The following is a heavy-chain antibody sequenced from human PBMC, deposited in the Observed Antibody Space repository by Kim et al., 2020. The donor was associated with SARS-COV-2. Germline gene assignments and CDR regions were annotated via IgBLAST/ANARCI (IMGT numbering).Heavy chain of an antibody. CDR2: IASDGGTT. D-gene: IGHD1-1*01. J-gene: IGHJ5*02. CDR3: ASEGYGTTVTYYFDP. V-gene: IGHV3-74*01. Sequence: GGSLRLSCAGSGVTFRNYWMHWVRQVPGKGLVWVARIASDGGTTNYADFVKGRFSLSKDNARKKLYLQMNSLRADDTAVYYCASEGYGTTVTYYFDPWGQGTLVTVPA. CDR1: GVTFRNYW.